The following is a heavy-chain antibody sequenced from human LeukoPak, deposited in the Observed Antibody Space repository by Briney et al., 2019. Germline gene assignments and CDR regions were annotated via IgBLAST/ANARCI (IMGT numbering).Heavy chain of an antibody. Sequence: GGSLRLSCAASGFTFSSYAMSWVRQAPGKGLEWVSAISGSGGSTYYADSVKGRFTISRDNSKNTLYLQMNSLRAEDTAVYYCAKSGDIVVVPAAIHFEYWGQGTLVTVSS. D-gene: IGHD2-2*01. CDR3: AKSGDIVVVPAAIHFEY. J-gene: IGHJ4*02. CDR1: GFTFSSYA. V-gene: IGHV3-23*01. CDR2: ISGSGGST.